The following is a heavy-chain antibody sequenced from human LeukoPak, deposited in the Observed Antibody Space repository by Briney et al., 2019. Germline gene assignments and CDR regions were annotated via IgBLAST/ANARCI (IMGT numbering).Heavy chain of an antibody. CDR3: ARCGYSYGYYYGMDV. D-gene: IGHD5-18*01. CDR1: GYTFTGYY. Sequence: ASVKVSCKASGYTFTGYYMHWVRQAPGQGLEWMGWINPNSGGTNYAQKFQGRVTMTRDTSISTAYMELSRLRSDDTAVYYCARCGYSYGYYYGMDVWGQGTTVTASS. J-gene: IGHJ6*02. CDR2: INPNSGGT. V-gene: IGHV1-2*02.